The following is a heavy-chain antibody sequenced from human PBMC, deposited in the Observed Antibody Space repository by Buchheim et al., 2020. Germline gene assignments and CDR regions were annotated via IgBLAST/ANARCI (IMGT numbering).Heavy chain of an antibody. CDR1: GFTFSSYG. D-gene: IGHD6-19*01. V-gene: IGHV3-33*01. J-gene: IGHJ2*01. Sequence: QVQLVESGGGVVQPGRSLRLSCAASGFTFSSYGMHWVRQAPGKGLEWVAVIWYDGSNKYYADSVKGRFTISRDNSKNTLYLQMNSLRAEDTAVYYCARGVFVYIAVAGNWYFDLWGRGTL. CDR2: IWYDGSNK. CDR3: ARGVFVYIAVAGNWYFDL.